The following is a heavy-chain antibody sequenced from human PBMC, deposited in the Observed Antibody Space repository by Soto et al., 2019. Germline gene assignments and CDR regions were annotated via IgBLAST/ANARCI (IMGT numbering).Heavy chain of an antibody. Sequence: QVQLQESGPGLVKPSQTLSLTCTVSGGSISSGGYYWSWIRQHPGKGLEWIGYIYYSGSTYYNPALKSRVTISVDTSKNQFSLKLSSVTAADTAVYYCARSYGSGNLYYMDVWGKGTTVTVSS. J-gene: IGHJ6*03. CDR2: IYYSGST. D-gene: IGHD3-10*01. CDR1: GGSISSGGYY. CDR3: ARSYGSGNLYYMDV. V-gene: IGHV4-31*03.